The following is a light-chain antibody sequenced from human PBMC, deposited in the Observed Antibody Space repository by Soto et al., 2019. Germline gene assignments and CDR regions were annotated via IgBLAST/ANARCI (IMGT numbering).Light chain of an antibody. Sequence: EIVMTQSPATLSVSPGERPSLSCGASQTISNNNLAWYQPKPGQAPRVLIYGASRSATGIPDRFTGSASGTDFTLTISRLQPEDFALYYCQQYGRSRTFGQGTKVDIK. J-gene: IGKJ1*01. CDR3: QQYGRSRT. CDR2: GAS. V-gene: IGKV3-20*01. CDR1: QTISNNN.